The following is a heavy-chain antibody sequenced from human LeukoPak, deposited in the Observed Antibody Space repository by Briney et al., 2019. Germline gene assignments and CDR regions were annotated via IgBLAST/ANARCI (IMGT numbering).Heavy chain of an antibody. CDR3: VTGRYSHGF. CDR2: IKEDGSEK. V-gene: IGHV3-7*05. J-gene: IGHJ4*02. D-gene: IGHD5-18*01. Sequence: GGSLRLSCAASRFSFSNYWMSWVRQAPGKGLEWVANIKEDGSEKYYVDSVKGRFTISRDNAKNSLYLQMNSLRAEDTAVYYCVTGRYSHGFWGPGTLVTFSS. CDR1: RFSFSNYW.